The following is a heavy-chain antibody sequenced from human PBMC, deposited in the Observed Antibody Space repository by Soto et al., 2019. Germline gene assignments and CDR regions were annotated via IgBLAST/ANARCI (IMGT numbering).Heavy chain of an antibody. CDR1: GFTFSSYW. J-gene: IGHJ5*02. CDR3: ARGHLAYYDFWSGYHWPWFAP. CDR2: IKQDGSEK. Sequence: PGGSLRLSCAASGFTFSSYWMSWVRQAPGKGLEWVANIKQDGSEKYYVDSVKGRFTISRDNAKNSLYLQMNSLRAEDTAVYYCARGHLAYYDFWSGYHWPWFAPWGQGTLVTVSS. D-gene: IGHD3-3*01. V-gene: IGHV3-7*03.